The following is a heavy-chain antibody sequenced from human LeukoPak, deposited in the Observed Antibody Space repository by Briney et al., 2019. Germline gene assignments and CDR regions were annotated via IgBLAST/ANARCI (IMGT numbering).Heavy chain of an antibody. CDR2: VYFGGRT. D-gene: IGHD4-23*01. Sequence: SETLSLTCTVSGGSISSSGYYWGWIRQSPGKGLEWIGSVYFGGRTYYNPSLKSRVSISVDTSKSQFSLRLSSVTAADTAVYYCARHYYGGSGAFDIWGQGTMVTVS. CDR3: ARHYYGGSGAFDI. CDR1: GGSISSSGYY. V-gene: IGHV4-39*07. J-gene: IGHJ3*02.